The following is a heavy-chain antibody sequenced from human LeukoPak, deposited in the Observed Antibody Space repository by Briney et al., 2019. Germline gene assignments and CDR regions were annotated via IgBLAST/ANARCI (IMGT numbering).Heavy chain of an antibody. CDR2: INPNSGGT. D-gene: IGHD1-7*01. V-gene: IGHV1-2*02. Sequence: GASVKVSCKASGYTFTGYYMHWVRQAPGQGLEWMGWINPNSGGTNYAQKFQGRVTMTRDTSISTAYMELSRLRSDDTAVCYCARDLTGTTSGWFDPWGQGTLVTVSS. CDR3: ARDLTGTTSGWFDP. CDR1: GYTFTGYY. J-gene: IGHJ5*02.